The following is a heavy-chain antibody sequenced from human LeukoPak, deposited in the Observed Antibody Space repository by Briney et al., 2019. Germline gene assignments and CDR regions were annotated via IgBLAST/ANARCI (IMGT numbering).Heavy chain of an antibody. D-gene: IGHD1-1*01. Sequence: SETLSLTCAVYGGSFSGYYWSWIRQPPGKGLEWIGYIYYSGSTNYNPSLKSRVTISADTSKNQFSLKLSSVTAADTAVYYCARDSLRYDYAFDIWGQGTMVTVSS. CDR2: IYYSGST. CDR3: ARDSLRYDYAFDI. J-gene: IGHJ3*02. CDR1: GGSFSGYY. V-gene: IGHV4-59*01.